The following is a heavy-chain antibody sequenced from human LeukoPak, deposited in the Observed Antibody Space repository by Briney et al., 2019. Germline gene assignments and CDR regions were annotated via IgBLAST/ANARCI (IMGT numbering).Heavy chain of an antibody. Sequence: SETLSLTCTVSGGSISSSSYYWGWIRQPPGKGLEWLGSIYYSGSTYYNPSLKSRVTISVDTSKNQFSLKLSSVTAADTAVYYCARESYYDSSGYSHDAFDIWGQGTMVTVSS. CDR2: IYYSGST. J-gene: IGHJ3*02. D-gene: IGHD3-22*01. CDR3: ARESYYDSSGYSHDAFDI. V-gene: IGHV4-39*02. CDR1: GGSISSSSYY.